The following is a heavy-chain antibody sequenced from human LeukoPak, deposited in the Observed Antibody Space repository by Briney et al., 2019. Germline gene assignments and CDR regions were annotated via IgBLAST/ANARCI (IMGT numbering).Heavy chain of an antibody. J-gene: IGHJ1*01. V-gene: IGHV1-18*01. Sequence: ASVKVSCKASGYTFNTYGISWVRQAPGQGLEWMGWIGAYSGNSNYAQILQGRVTMTTDTATSTAYMELRSLTSDDTAVYYCARAATTVAGTRYFHLWGQGTLVTVSS. CDR2: IGAYSGNS. CDR1: GYTFNTYG. CDR3: ARAATTVAGTRYFHL. D-gene: IGHD6-19*01.